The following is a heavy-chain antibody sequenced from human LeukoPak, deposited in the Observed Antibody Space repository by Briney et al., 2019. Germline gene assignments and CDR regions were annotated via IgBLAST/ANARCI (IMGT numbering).Heavy chain of an antibody. CDR3: AREGGYSYGSYGMDV. J-gene: IGHJ6*04. Sequence: SETLSLTCTVSGGSISSYYWSWIRQPPGKGLEWIGYIYYSGSTNYNPSLKSRVTISVDTSKNQFSLKPSSVTAADTAVYYCAREGGYSYGSYGMDVWGKGTTVTVSS. CDR2: IYYSGST. V-gene: IGHV4-59*01. D-gene: IGHD5-18*01. CDR1: GGSISSYY.